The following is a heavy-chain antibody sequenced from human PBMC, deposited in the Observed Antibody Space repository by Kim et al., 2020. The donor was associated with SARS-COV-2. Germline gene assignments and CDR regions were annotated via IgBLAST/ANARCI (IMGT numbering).Heavy chain of an antibody. D-gene: IGHD4-17*01. Sequence: ASVKVSCKVSGYTLTELSMHWVRQAPGKGLEWMGGFDPEDGETIYAQKFQGRVTMTEDTSTDTAYMELSSLRSEDTAVYYCATDYGETTVTTFDYWGQGTLVTVSS. CDR1: GYTLTELS. J-gene: IGHJ4*02. CDR3: ATDYGETTVTTFDY. V-gene: IGHV1-24*01. CDR2: FDPEDGET.